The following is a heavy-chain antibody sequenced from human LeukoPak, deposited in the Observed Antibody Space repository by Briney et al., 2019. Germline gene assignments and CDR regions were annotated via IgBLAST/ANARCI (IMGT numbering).Heavy chain of an antibody. Sequence: PGESLKISCKGSGYSFINSWIGWVRQIPGKGLEWMGIIYPGDSDTRYSPSFQGQVTISADKSVSTAYLQWSSLKASDTAMYYCARGQWLVTLRSDAFDIWGQGTMVTVSS. V-gene: IGHV5-51*01. CDR3: ARGQWLVTLRSDAFDI. CDR2: IYPGDSDT. D-gene: IGHD6-19*01. J-gene: IGHJ3*02. CDR1: GYSFINSW.